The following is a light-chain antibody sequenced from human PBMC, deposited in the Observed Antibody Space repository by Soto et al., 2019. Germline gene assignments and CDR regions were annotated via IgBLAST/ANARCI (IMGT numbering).Light chain of an antibody. CDR1: SSNIGSNT. J-gene: IGLJ2*01. CDR3: AAWDDSLNAL. CDR2: CDN. V-gene: IGLV1-44*01. Sequence: QSVLTQPPSASGTPGQRVTISCSGSSSNIGSNTVNWYQQLPGTAPKLLIYCDNHRPSGVPDRFSASKSGTSASLAISGLQSEDEADYYCAAWDDSLNALFGGGTKLTVL.